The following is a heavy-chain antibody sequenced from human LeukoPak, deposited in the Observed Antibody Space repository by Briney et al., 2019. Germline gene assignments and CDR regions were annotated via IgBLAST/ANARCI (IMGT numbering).Heavy chain of an antibody. CDR1: GSTLRHNI. V-gene: IGHV3-23*01. D-gene: IGHD2-2*01. CDR3: GREGYTSGYAGAFDT. Sequence: GSLRLSCTASGSTLRHNIMTWVRQAPGKGLEWVSSLSFIDDSTYYADSVKGRFTISRDTSKNTLFLEMDSLRAEDTGVYYCGREGYTSGYAGAFDTCGQGTMVTVSS. CDR2: LSFIDDST. J-gene: IGHJ3*02.